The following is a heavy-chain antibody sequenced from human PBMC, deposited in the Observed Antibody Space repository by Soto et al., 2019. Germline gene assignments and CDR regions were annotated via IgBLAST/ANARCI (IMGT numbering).Heavy chain of an antibody. CDR2: INGGNGNT. CDR3: ARSGYSSGWYHWYFDF. Sequence: ASVKVSCKASGYIFTNYAIHWVRQAPGQRLEWMGWINGGNGNTKYSQKFQGRVTITRDTSASTGYMDLSSLRSEDTAVYYCARSGYSSGWYHWYFDFWGRGTLVSVSS. V-gene: IGHV1-3*01. D-gene: IGHD6-19*01. CDR1: GYIFTNYA. J-gene: IGHJ2*01.